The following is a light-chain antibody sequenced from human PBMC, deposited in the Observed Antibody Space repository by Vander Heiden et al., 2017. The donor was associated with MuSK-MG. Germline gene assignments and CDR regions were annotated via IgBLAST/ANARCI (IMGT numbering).Light chain of an antibody. CDR2: GAS. CDR3: QQCGSSPGIT. CDR1: QSVSSSY. Sequence: EIVLTQSPGPLSLSPGERATLSCRASQSVSSSYLAWYQQKPGQAPRLLIYGASSRATGIPDRFSGSGSGTDFTLTISRLEPEDFAVYYCQQCGSSPGITFGPGTKVDIK. V-gene: IGKV3-20*01. J-gene: IGKJ3*01.